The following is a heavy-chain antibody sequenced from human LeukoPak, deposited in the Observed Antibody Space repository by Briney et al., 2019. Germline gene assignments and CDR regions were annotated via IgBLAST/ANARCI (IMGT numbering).Heavy chain of an antibody. CDR1: GYTFTSYG. CDR2: ISAYNGNT. J-gene: IGHJ6*02. V-gene: IGHV1-18*01. Sequence: EASVKVSCKASGYTFTSYGITWVRQAPGQGLEWMGWISAYNGNTNHAQKFLGRVTMTTDTSTSTAYMELRSLRSDDTAVYYCARDGLLDDILTGYYYYGMDVWGQGTTVTVSS. D-gene: IGHD3-9*01. CDR3: ARDGLLDDILTGYYYYGMDV.